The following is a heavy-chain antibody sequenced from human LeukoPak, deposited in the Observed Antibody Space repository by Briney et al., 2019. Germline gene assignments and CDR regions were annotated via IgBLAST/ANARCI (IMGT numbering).Heavy chain of an antibody. CDR3: ARIDSYYGMDV. V-gene: IGHV3-21*01. CDR1: GFTFRTYT. CDR2: ISSTSTYI. J-gene: IGHJ6*02. Sequence: PGGSLRLSCAASGFTFRTYTMNWVRQAPGKGLEWVSSISSTSTYIYYADSVKGRFTPSRDNAKNSLYLQMNSLRAEDTAVYYCARIDSYYGMDVWGQGTTVTVSS.